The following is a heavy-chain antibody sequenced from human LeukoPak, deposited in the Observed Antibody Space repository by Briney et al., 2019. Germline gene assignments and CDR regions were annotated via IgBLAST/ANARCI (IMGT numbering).Heavy chain of an antibody. CDR1: GGSISSGSYY. J-gene: IGHJ4*02. D-gene: IGHD5-18*01. Sequence: SETLSLTCTVSGGSISSGSYYWSWIRQPAGKGLEWIGRIYTSGSTNYNPSLKSRVTISVDTSKIQFSLKLSSVTAADTAVYYCARQHRGYSYPGYFDYWGQGTLVTVSS. CDR2: IYTSGST. CDR3: ARQHRGYSYPGYFDY. V-gene: IGHV4-61*02.